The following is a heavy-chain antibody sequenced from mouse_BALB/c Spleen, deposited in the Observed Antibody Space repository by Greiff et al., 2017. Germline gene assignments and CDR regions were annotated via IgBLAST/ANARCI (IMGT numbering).Heavy chain of an antibody. V-gene: IGHV1S34*01. D-gene: IGHD2-4*01. Sequence: LVKTGASVKISCKASGYSFTGYYMLWVKQSHGKSLEWIGYISCYNGATSYNQKFKGKATFTVDTSSSTAYMQFNSLTSEDSAVYYCATDDYDGDYYAMDYWGQGTSVTVSS. J-gene: IGHJ4*01. CDR3: ATDDYDGDYYAMDY. CDR1: GYSFTGYY. CDR2: ISCYNGAT.